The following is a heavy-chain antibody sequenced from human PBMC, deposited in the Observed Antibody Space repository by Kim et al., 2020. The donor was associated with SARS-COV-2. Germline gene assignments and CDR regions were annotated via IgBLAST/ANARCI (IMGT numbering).Heavy chain of an antibody. Sequence: SETLSLTCTVSGGSISSYYWSWIRQPPGKGLEWIGYIYYSGSTNYNPSLKSRVTISVDTSKNQFSLKLSSVTAADTAVYYCARWRYSGYDRGYYFDYWGQGTLVTVSS. D-gene: IGHD5-12*01. CDR1: GGSISSYY. J-gene: IGHJ4*02. CDR3: ARWRYSGYDRGYYFDY. V-gene: IGHV4-59*01. CDR2: IYYSGST.